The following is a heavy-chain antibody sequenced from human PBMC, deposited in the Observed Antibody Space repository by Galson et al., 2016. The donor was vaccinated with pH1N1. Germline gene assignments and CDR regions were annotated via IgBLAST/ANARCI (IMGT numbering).Heavy chain of an antibody. V-gene: IGHV3-48*03. CDR3: ARDNLGIIDYYYGMDV. J-gene: IGHJ6*02. CDR1: GFTFSSYE. Sequence: SLRLSCAASGFTFSSYEMNWVRQAPGKGLEWVSYISSSGSTIYYADSVKGRFTISRDNAKNSLYLQMNSLRAEDTAVYYCARDNLGIIDYYYGMDVWGQGTTVTVSS. CDR2: ISSSGSTI. D-gene: IGHD7-27*01.